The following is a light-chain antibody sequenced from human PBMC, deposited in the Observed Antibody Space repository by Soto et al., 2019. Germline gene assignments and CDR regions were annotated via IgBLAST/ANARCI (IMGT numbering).Light chain of an antibody. V-gene: IGKV2-28*01. CDR3: MQALQAGFT. Sequence: DIVMTQSPLSLPVTPGEPASISCRSSQSLLHSNGYNYLDWYLQKPGQSPQLLIYLGSNRASGVPDRFSGSGSGTDFTLKISRVEAEDVGVYYCMQALQAGFTFGPGNKVDMK. CDR1: QSLLHSNGYNY. CDR2: LGS. J-gene: IGKJ3*01.